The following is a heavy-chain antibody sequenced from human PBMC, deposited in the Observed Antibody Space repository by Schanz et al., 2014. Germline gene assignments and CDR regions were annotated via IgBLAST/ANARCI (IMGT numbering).Heavy chain of an antibody. CDR1: GFTFSSYA. V-gene: IGHV3-23*04. Sequence: EVQLGESGGGLVQPGGSLRVSCAASGFTFSSYAMSWVRQPPGKGLEWVSSIRGSGGGTDYADSVKGRFTISRDNSKNTLYLQMNSLRAEDTAVYYCAKDLPSDYYIAYWGQGTLVTVSS. J-gene: IGHJ4*02. CDR3: AKDLPSDYYIAY. CDR2: IRGSGGGT. D-gene: IGHD3-22*01.